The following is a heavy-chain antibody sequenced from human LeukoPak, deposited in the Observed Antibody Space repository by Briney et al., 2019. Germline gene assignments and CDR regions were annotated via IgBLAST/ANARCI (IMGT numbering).Heavy chain of an antibody. Sequence: GGSLRLSCAASGFTSDDFTFHWVRQLPGKGLEWVSLINWDGTATSYADPVKGRFTISRDNRQGSLYLQMNSLRNEDTALYYCVKDQRAVSGTLVFDSWGQGTLVTVSS. D-gene: IGHD6-19*01. J-gene: IGHJ4*02. V-gene: IGHV3-43*01. CDR1: GFTSDDFT. CDR2: INWDGTAT. CDR3: VKDQRAVSGTLVFDS.